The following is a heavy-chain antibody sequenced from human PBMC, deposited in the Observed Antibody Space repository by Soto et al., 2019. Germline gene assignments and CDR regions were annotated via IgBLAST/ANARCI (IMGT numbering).Heavy chain of an antibody. CDR1: GFTFSSYA. V-gene: IGHV3-23*01. CDR3: AKDPVVRGAKSPFYGMDV. Sequence: PGGSLRLSCAASGFTFSSYAMSWVRQAPGKGLEWVSAISGSGGSTYYADSVKGRFTISRDNSKNTLYLQMNSLRAEDTAVYYCAKDPVVRGAKSPFYGMDVWGQGTTVTVSS. J-gene: IGHJ6*02. D-gene: IGHD3-10*01. CDR2: ISGSGGST.